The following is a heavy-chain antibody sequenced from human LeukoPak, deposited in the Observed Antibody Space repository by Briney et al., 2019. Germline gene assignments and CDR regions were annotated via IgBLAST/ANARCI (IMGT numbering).Heavy chain of an antibody. CDR3: AREYGSGSYMVHYFDY. Sequence: PGGSLRLSCAASGFTFSSYEMNWVRQAPGKGLEWVSYISSSGSTIYYADSVKGRFTISRDNAKNSLYLQMNSLRAEDTAVYYCAREYGSGSYMVHYFDYWGQGTLVTVSS. J-gene: IGHJ4*02. V-gene: IGHV3-48*03. CDR1: GFTFSSYE. CDR2: ISSSGSTI. D-gene: IGHD3-10*01.